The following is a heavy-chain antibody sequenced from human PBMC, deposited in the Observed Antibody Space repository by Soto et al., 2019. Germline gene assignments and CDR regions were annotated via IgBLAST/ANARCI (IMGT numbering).Heavy chain of an antibody. CDR2: IYYSGST. Sequence: SETLSLTCTVSGGSISSYYWSWIRQPPGKGLEWIGYIYYSGSTNYNPSLKSRVTISVDTSKNQFSLKLSSVTAADTAVYYCARDCYGDSNCFDYWGQGTLVTVSS. J-gene: IGHJ4*02. D-gene: IGHD4-17*01. V-gene: IGHV4-59*01. CDR1: GGSISSYY. CDR3: ARDCYGDSNCFDY.